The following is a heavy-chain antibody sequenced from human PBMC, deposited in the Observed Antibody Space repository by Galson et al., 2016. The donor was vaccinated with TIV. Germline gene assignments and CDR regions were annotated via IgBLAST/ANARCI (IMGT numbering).Heavy chain of an antibody. J-gene: IGHJ2*01. CDR3: ARGLIEIYSLKDFFYQTSWYFDL. Sequence: VKVSCKASGGTFSSYVFNWVRLAPGQGLEWMGGIIPLFRTTNYAQKFQGRVTITADESTNTAYMELNSLRSGDTAVYYCARGLIEIYSLKDFFYQTSWYFDLWGRGALVTVSS. V-gene: IGHV1-69*01. D-gene: IGHD5-18*01. CDR2: IIPLFRTT. CDR1: GGTFSSYV.